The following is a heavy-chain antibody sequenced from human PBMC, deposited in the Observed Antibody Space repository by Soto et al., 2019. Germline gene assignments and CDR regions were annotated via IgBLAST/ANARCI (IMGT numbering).Heavy chain of an antibody. CDR3: ARGGYDDRSGSRNYHYYGMDA. Sequence: QVQLVQSGTEVKKPGASVKVSCKASGYTFTSYGISWVRQAPGQGLEWMGWISPYDDNTKYAQNLQGRVTMTTDTSTRTAYMELRSLRSDDTAVYYCARGGYDDRSGSRNYHYYGMDAWGQGTTVTVS. V-gene: IGHV1-18*01. J-gene: IGHJ6*02. D-gene: IGHD3-22*01. CDR1: GYTFTSYG. CDR2: ISPYDDNT.